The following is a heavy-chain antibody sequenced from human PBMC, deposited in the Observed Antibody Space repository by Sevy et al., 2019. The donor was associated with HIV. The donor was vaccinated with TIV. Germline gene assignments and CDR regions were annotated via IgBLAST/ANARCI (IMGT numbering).Heavy chain of an antibody. V-gene: IGHV4-34*01. CDR2: INHSGST. Sequence: SETLSLTCAVYGGSFSGYYWSWIRQPPGKGLEWIGEINHSGSTNYNPSLKSRVTISVDTSKNQFSLKLSSVTAADTAVNYCVRHCSSTSCSHAFDIWGQGTMVTVSS. D-gene: IGHD2-2*01. CDR3: VRHCSSTSCSHAFDI. J-gene: IGHJ3*02. CDR1: GGSFSGYY.